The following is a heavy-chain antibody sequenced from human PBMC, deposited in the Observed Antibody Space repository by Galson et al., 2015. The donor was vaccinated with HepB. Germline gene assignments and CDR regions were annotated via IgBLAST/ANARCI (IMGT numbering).Heavy chain of an antibody. CDR2: INPNSGDT. CDR3: ARDTGSYYYMDV. Sequence: VKVSCKASGYTFTAYFMNWVRQAPGQGLEWMGWINPNSGDTNYAQNFQGRVTMTRDTSISTAYMELSRLRSDDTAVYYCARDTGSYYYMDVWGKGTTVTVSS. J-gene: IGHJ6*03. V-gene: IGHV1-2*02. D-gene: IGHD3-10*01. CDR1: GYTFTAYF.